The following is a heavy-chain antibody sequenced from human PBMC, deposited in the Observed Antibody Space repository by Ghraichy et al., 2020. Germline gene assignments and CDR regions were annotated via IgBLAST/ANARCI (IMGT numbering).Heavy chain of an antibody. V-gene: IGHV1-2*02. CDR3: ARDQKVWIQLWSYGMDV. CDR2: INPNSGGT. J-gene: IGHJ6*02. D-gene: IGHD5-18*01. CDR1: GYTFTGYY. Sequence: ASVKVSCKASGYTFTGYYMHWVRQAPGQGLEWMGWINPNSGGTNYAQKFQGRVTMTRDTSISTAYMELSRLRSDDTAVYYCARDQKVWIQLWSYGMDVWGQGTTVTVSS.